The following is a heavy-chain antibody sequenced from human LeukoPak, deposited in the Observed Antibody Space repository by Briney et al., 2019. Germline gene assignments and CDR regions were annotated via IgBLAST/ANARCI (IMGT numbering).Heavy chain of an antibody. V-gene: IGHV3-7*01. Sequence: GGSLRLSCAASGSTFSTYWMTWVRQAPGKGLEWVANIKEDGSETYYVDSVKGRFTISRDNAKNSVYLQMNSLRAEDTAVYYCARGYGGYWGTEDYFDSWGQGTLVTVSS. CDR1: GSTFSTYW. CDR3: ARGYGGYWGTEDYFDS. D-gene: IGHD2-21*02. CDR2: IKEDGSET. J-gene: IGHJ4*02.